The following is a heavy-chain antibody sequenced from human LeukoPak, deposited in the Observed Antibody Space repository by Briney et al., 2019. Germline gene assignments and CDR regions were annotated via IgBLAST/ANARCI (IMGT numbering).Heavy chain of an antibody. D-gene: IGHD3-10*01. V-gene: IGHV3-23*01. CDR2: ISTDAGET. Sequence: GGSLRLSCAASGFTFSNSGMSWVRQAPGKGLEWVSAISTDAGETHYADSVNGRFTISRDNSKNTVSLQMSSLRAEDTALYYCAKGSGNGYGSGPFDYWGQGTLVTVSS. CDR3: AKGSGNGYGSGPFDY. CDR1: GFTFSNSG. J-gene: IGHJ4*02.